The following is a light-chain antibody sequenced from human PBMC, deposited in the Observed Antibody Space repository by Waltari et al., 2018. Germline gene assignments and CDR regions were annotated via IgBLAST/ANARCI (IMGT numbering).Light chain of an antibody. CDR1: SSNIGADYG. CDR3: QSYDSSLSGPRV. J-gene: IGLJ3*02. V-gene: IGLV1-40*01. CDR2: GKS. Sequence: QSVLTQPPSVSGAPGQRVTISCTGNSSNIGADYGIHWYQQLPGTAPKLLIYGKSIRPSGVPDRFSGSKSGTSASLAITGLQAEDEADYYCQSYDSSLSGPRVFGGGTKLTVL.